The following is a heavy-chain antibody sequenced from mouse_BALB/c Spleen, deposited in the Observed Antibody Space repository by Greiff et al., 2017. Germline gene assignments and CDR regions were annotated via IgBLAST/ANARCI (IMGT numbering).Heavy chain of an antibody. CDR3: NALFITTVEGFAY. V-gene: IGHV1-67*01. J-gene: IGHJ3*01. Sequence: QVQLQQSGPELVRPGVSVKISCKGSGYTFTDYAMHWVKQSHAKSLEWIGVISTYSGNTNYNQKFKGKATMTVDKSSSTAYMELARLTSEDSAVYYCNALFITTVEGFAYWGQGTLVTVSA. CDR1: GYTFTDYA. CDR2: ISTYSGNT. D-gene: IGHD1-1*01.